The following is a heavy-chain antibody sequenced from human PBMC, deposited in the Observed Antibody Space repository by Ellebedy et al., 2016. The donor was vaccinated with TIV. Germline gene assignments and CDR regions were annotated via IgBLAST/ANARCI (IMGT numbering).Heavy chain of an antibody. D-gene: IGHD2-21*02. CDR1: GFSFSSFW. Sequence: GESLKISXAASGFSFSSFWMSWVRQAPGKGLEWVANIKEDGSEKHHADSVKGRFTISRDNAKNSLYLQMNSLRAEDTAVYYCARALGGGDCYWGQGTLVTVSS. V-gene: IGHV3-7*01. CDR3: ARALGGGDCY. J-gene: IGHJ4*02. CDR2: IKEDGSEK.